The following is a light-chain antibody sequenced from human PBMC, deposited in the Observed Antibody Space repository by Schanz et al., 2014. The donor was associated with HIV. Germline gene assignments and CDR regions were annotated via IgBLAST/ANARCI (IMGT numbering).Light chain of an antibody. CDR2: DVS. CDR1: SSDVGGYNY. CDR3: SSYSSEGSPYV. V-gene: IGLV2-14*03. Sequence: QSALTQPASVSGSPGQSITISCTGTSSDVGGYNYVSWYQQHPGKAPKVMIYDVSNRPSGVSNRFSGSKSGNTASLTISGLQAEDEADYYCSSYSSEGSPYVIGTGTKLTVL. J-gene: IGLJ1*01.